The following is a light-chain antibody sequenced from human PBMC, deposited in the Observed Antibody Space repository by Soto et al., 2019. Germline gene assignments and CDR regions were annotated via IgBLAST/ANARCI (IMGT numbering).Light chain of an antibody. CDR1: QSVDGSS. Sequence: ETVLTQSPGTLSLSPGETATLSCRASQSVDGSSVAWYQQKPGQSPRLLIYGVSTRATGIPERFSGSGCGTDFALTISRLEPEDFAEYYCQHVAITFVTFGQGTRLEIK. J-gene: IGKJ5*01. CDR2: GVS. CDR3: QHVAITFVT. V-gene: IGKV3-20*01.